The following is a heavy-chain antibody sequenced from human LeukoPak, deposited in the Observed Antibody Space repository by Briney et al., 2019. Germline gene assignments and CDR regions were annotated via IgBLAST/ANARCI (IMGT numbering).Heavy chain of an antibody. CDR1: GFTFTSSA. D-gene: IGHD5-18*01. CDR2: IVVGSGNT. J-gene: IGHJ4*02. Sequence: ASVKVSCKASGFTFTSSAVQWVRQARGQRLEWIGWIVVGSGNTNYAQKFQERVTITRDMSTSTAYMELSSLRSEDTAVYYCAAGLYSYGQMGYWGQGTLVTVSS. CDR3: AAGLYSYGQMGY. V-gene: IGHV1-58*01.